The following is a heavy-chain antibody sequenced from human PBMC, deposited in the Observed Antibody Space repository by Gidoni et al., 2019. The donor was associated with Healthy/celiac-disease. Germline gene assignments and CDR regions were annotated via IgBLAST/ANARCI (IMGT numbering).Heavy chain of an antibody. CDR2: ISAYNGNT. Sequence: QVQLVQSGAEVKKPGASVKVSCKASGYTFTSYGISWVRQAPGQGLEWMGWISAYNGNTNYAQKLQGRVTMTTDTSTSTAYMELRSLRSDDTAVYYCAGDGITGSPYYYYGMDVWGQGTTVTVSS. CDR3: AGDGITGSPYYYYGMDV. D-gene: IGHD1-20*01. V-gene: IGHV1-18*01. J-gene: IGHJ6*02. CDR1: GYTFTSYG.